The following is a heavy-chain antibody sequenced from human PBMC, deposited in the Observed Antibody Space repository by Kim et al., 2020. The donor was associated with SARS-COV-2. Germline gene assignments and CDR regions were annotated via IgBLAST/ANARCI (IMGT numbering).Heavy chain of an antibody. D-gene: IGHD6-19*01. V-gene: IGHV4-39*01. CDR3: ARPRGEQWFFDY. CDR2: IYYSGST. CDR1: GGSISSSSYY. Sequence: SETLSLTCTVSGGSISSSSYYWGWIRQPPGKGLEWIGSIYYSGSTYYNPSLKSRVTISVDTSKNQFSLKLSSVTAADTAVYYCARPRGEQWFFDYWGQGTLVTVSS. J-gene: IGHJ4*02.